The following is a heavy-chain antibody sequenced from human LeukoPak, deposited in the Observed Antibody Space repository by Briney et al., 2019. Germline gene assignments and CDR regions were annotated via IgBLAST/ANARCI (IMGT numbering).Heavy chain of an antibody. Sequence: PGGSLRLSCAASGFTFSSYAMSWVRQAPGKGLEWVSAISGSGGSTYYADSVKGRFTISRDNSKNTLYLQMNSLRAEDTAVYYCAKDPKRQLLWPPRTPYFDYWGQGTLVTVSS. CDR1: GFTFSSYA. CDR3: AKDPKRQLLWPPRTPYFDY. D-gene: IGHD2-21*01. CDR2: ISGSGGST. J-gene: IGHJ4*02. V-gene: IGHV3-23*01.